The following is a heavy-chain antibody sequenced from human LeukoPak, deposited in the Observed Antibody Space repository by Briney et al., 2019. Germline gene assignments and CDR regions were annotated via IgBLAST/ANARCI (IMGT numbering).Heavy chain of an antibody. CDR1: GYTFTSYA. D-gene: IGHD6-13*01. CDR3: ARDRRWIAAATY. Sequence: ASVKVSCKASGYTFTSYAMHWVRQAPGQRLEWMGWINAGNGNTKYSQRFQGRVTITRDTSASTAYMELSSLRSEDTAVYYCARDRRWIAAATYWGQGTLVTVSS. CDR2: INAGNGNT. J-gene: IGHJ4*02. V-gene: IGHV1-3*01.